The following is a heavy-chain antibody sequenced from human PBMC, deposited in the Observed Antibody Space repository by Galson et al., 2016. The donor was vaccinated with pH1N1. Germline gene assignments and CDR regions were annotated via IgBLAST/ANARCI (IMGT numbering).Heavy chain of an antibody. J-gene: IGHJ3*02. CDR2: VFASGNT. Sequence: TLSLTCTVSGGSIGGGYYIWTWIRQPAGKGLEWIGRVFASGNTNYNPSLKGRVTLSLETSKSQFSLKLSSVTAAATSVYYCARGSPTWDLLADAFDIWGQGTVVTVSS. CDR3: ARGSPTWDLLADAFDI. CDR1: GGSIGGGYYI. D-gene: IGHD1-26*01. V-gene: IGHV4-61*02.